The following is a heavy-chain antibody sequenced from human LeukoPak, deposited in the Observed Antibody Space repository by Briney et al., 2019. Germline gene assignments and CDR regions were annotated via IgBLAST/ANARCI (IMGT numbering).Heavy chain of an antibody. D-gene: IGHD1-26*01. CDR3: ASTPLPPALLYYYYYGMDV. CDR2: IYYSGNT. CDR1: GGSISTSAYY. J-gene: IGHJ6*02. V-gene: IGHV4-39*07. Sequence: PSEILSLTCIVSGGSISTSAYYWGWIRQPPGEGLQWIGSIYYSGNTCYNPSLKSRVTISVDTSKNQFSLKLSSVTAADTAVYYCASTPLPPALLYYYYYGMDVWGQGTTVTVSS.